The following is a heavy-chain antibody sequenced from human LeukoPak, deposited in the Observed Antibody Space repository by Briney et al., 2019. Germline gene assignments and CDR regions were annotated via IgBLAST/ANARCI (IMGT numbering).Heavy chain of an antibody. Sequence: ASVKVSCKASGYTFTSYGSSWVRQAPGQGLEWMGWISAYYGNTNYAQKLQGRVTMTTDTSTSTASMELRSLRSDDTAVYYCARDSSSSARRYYMDVWGKGTTVTVSS. V-gene: IGHV1-18*01. CDR1: GYTFTSYG. CDR2: ISAYYGNT. J-gene: IGHJ6*03. D-gene: IGHD6-6*01. CDR3: ARDSSSSARRYYMDV.